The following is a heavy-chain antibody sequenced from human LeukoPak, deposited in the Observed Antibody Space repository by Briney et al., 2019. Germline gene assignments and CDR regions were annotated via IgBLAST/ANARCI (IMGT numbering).Heavy chain of an antibody. D-gene: IGHD2-2*01. Sequence: GGSLRLSCAASGFTFSNAWMSWVRQAPGKGLEWVGRIKSKTDGGTTDYAAPVKGRFTISRDDSKNTLYLQMNSLKTEDTAVYYCTTDFGGDIPAATWFDPWGQGTLVTVSS. CDR2: IKSKTDGGTT. CDR1: GFTFSNAW. CDR3: TTDFGGDIPAATWFDP. J-gene: IGHJ5*02. V-gene: IGHV3-15*01.